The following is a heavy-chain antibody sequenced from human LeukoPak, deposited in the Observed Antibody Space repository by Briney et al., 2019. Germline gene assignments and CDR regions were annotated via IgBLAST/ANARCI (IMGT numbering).Heavy chain of an antibody. CDR1: GGTFSSYA. V-gene: IGHV1-69*13. D-gene: IGHD5-18*01. Sequence: SVKVSCKASGGTFSSYAISWVRQAPGQGLEWMGGIIPIFGTANYAQKFQGRVTITADESTSTAYMELSSLRSEDTAVYYCARNGGYSYGYYYYYGMDVWGQGTTVTVSS. CDR3: ARNGGYSYGYYYYYGMDV. CDR2: IIPIFGTA. J-gene: IGHJ6*02.